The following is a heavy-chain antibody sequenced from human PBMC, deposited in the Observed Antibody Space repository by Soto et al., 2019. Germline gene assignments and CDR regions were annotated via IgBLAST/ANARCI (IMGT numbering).Heavy chain of an antibody. J-gene: IGHJ3*02. Sequence: SETLSLTCVVSGGSISSSNWWSWVRQPPGKRLEWIGEIYRGGNTNYNPSLQSRVTISVDKSKNQFSLKLSSMTAADTAVYYCATGTIYFGSSGYIGGDAFDIRAQRTMVTGSS. CDR3: ATGTIYFGSSGYIGGDAFDI. CDR2: IYRGGNT. CDR1: GGSISSSNW. V-gene: IGHV4-4*02. D-gene: IGHD2-15*01.